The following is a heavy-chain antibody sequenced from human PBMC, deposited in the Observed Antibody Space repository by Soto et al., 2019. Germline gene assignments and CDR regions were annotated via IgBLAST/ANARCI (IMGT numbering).Heavy chain of an antibody. CDR2: IIPIFGTA. V-gene: IGHV1-69*13. D-gene: IGHD3-3*01. J-gene: IGHJ6*02. Sequence: SVKVSCKASGGTFSSYAISWVRQAPGQGLEWMGGIIPIFGTANYAQKFQGRVTITADESTSTAYMELSSLRSEDTAVYYCARAILRFLEWLPPESYYYGMDVWGQGTTVTVSS. CDR3: ARAILRFLEWLPPESYYYGMDV. CDR1: GGTFSSYA.